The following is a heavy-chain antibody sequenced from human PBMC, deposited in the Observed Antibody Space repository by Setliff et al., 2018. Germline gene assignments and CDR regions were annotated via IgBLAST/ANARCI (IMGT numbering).Heavy chain of an antibody. J-gene: IGHJ4*02. D-gene: IGHD6-6*01. CDR3: ARGRNVAARLLDS. V-gene: IGHV4-61*08. Sequence: KPSETLSLTCTASDGSIRSGDHYWNWIRQHPGKGLEWLGRMYGNSNYNPSLKSRVTMSIDTSKNKFSLKLSSVTAADTAVYYCARGRNVAARLLDSWGQGTLVTVSS. CDR1: DGSIRSGDHY. CDR2: MYGNS.